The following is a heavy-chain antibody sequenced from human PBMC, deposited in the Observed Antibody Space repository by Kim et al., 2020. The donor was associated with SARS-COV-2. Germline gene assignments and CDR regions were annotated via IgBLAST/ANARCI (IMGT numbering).Heavy chain of an antibody. V-gene: IGHV1-24*01. CDR1: GYTLTELS. J-gene: IGHJ5*02. D-gene: IGHD3-22*01. CDR2: FDPEDGET. Sequence: ASVKVSCKVSGYTLTELSMHWVRQAPGKGLEWMGGFDPEDGETIYAQKFQGRVTMTEDTSTDTAYMELSSLRSEDTAVYYCATERYDYYDSSGLRDWFDPWGQGTLVTVSS. CDR3: ATERYDYYDSSGLRDWFDP.